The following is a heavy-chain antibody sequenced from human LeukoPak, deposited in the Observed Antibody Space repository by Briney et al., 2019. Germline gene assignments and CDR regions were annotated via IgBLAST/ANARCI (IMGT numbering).Heavy chain of an antibody. V-gene: IGHV3-21*01. J-gene: IGHJ4*02. D-gene: IGHD6-13*01. Sequence: PGGSLRLSCAASGFTFSSYAMSWVRQAPGKGLEWVSSISSSSRYIYYADSVKGRFTISRDNAKNSLYLQMNSLRAEDTAVYYCARDREGLVPFDYWGQGTLVTVSS. CDR2: ISSSSRYI. CDR3: ARDREGLVPFDY. CDR1: GFTFSSYA.